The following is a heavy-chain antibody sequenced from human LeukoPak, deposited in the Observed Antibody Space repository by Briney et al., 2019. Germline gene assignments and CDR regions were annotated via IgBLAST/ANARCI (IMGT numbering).Heavy chain of an antibody. V-gene: IGHV4-59*05. J-gene: IGHJ4*02. CDR2: IYYSGNT. Sequence: PSETLSLTCTVSGDSISSYYWSWIRQPPGKGLEWIGSIYYSGNTHYNPSLKSRVTISVDTSKNQFSLKLSSVTAADTAVYYCARHGDNDYFDYWGQGTLVTVSS. D-gene: IGHD7-27*01. CDR1: GDSISSYY. CDR3: ARHGDNDYFDY.